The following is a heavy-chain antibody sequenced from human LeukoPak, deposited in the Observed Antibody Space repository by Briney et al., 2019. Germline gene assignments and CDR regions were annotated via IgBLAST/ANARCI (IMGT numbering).Heavy chain of an antibody. Sequence: GRSLRLSCAASGFTFDDYAMHWVRQAPGKGLEWVSGISWNSGSIGYADSVKGRFTISRDNAKNSLYLQMNSLRAEDTALYYCAKGYDILTGYYQSDHFDYWGQGTLVTVSS. CDR1: GFTFDDYA. D-gene: IGHD3-9*01. CDR2: ISWNSGSI. J-gene: IGHJ4*02. V-gene: IGHV3-9*01. CDR3: AKGYDILTGYYQSDHFDY.